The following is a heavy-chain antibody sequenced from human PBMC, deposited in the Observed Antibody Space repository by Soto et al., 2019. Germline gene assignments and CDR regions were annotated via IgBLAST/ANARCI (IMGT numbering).Heavy chain of an antibody. CDR2: IYHSRST. CDR3: AAGGGLPRYY. CDR1: GGSISSGGYS. D-gene: IGHD5-12*01. V-gene: IGHV4-30-2*01. Sequence: QLQLQESGSGLVKPSQTLSLTCAVSGGSISSGGYSWSWIRQPPGKGREWIGYIYHSRSTYYNPSLKSRVTISVDRAKNQFSLKLSSVTAADTAVYYCAAGGGLPRYYWGQGTLVTVSS. J-gene: IGHJ4*02.